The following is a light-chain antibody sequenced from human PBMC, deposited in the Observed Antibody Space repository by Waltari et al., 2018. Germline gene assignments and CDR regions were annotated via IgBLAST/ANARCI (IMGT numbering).Light chain of an antibody. J-gene: IGLJ2*01. CDR3: ATWDDSLHVV. V-gene: IGLV1-47*01. CDR2: TNN. CDR1: SSNIGSNY. Sequence: QSVLTQPPSASGTPGQRVTISCSGSSSNIGSNYVYWYQKLPGTAPKLLIYTNNQRPSGVPDRFSGSKSGTSASLAISGLRSEDEADYYCATWDDSLHVVFGGGTKLTVL.